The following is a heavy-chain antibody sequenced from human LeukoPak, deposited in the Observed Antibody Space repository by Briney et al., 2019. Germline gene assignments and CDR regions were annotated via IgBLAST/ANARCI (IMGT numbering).Heavy chain of an antibody. CDR1: GFTFSSYA. J-gene: IGHJ5*02. CDR3: ANGYSSTWSSVDP. V-gene: IGHV3-23*01. CDR2: ISGSGSTT. D-gene: IGHD6-13*01. Sequence: GGSLRLSCAASGFTFSSYAMSWVRQSPGKGLEWVSVISGSGSTTNHADSVKGRFAISRDNSRNTLSLQRNSLRAEDTAVYYCANGYSSTWSSVDPWGQGILVTVSS.